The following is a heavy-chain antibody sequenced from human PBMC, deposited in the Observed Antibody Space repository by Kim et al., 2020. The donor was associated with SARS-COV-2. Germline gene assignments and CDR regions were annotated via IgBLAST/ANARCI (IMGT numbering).Heavy chain of an antibody. J-gene: IGHJ3*02. D-gene: IGHD3-22*01. CDR1: GGSISSSSYY. CDR3: ARRGPYYYDSSGSPHAFDI. CDR2: IYYSGST. V-gene: IGHV4-39*01. Sequence: SETLSLTCSVSGGSISSSSYYWGWIRQPPGKGLEWIGSIYYSGSTYYNPSLKSRVTISVDTSKNQFSLKLSSVTAADTAVYYCARRGPYYYDSSGSPHAFDIWGQGTMVTVSS.